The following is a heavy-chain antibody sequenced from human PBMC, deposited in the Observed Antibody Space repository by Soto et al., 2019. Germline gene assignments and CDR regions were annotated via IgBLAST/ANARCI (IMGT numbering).Heavy chain of an antibody. CDR3: ARGFCATTTCYDVDY. Sequence: QVQLVQSGAEVKKPGASVKVSCKASGYTFTDYGLSWVRQAPGQGLEWMGWINPYNGHTNYARNLQDRVTMTTDTSTTTAYLVLRSLGSDDTAMYYCARGFCATTTCYDVDYWGQGTLVTVSS. V-gene: IGHV1-18*01. CDR2: INPYNGHT. D-gene: IGHD2-2*01. CDR1: GYTFTDYG. J-gene: IGHJ4*02.